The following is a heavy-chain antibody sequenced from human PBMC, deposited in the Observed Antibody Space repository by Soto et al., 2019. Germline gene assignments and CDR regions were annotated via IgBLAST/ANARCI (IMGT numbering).Heavy chain of an antibody. CDR2: INAGNGNT. J-gene: IGHJ4*02. Sequence: ASVKVSCQASGYTFTSYAMHWVRQAPGQRLEWMGWINAGNGNTKYSQKFQGRVTITRDTSASTAYMELSSLRSEDTAVYYCARDPRFWSGIDYWGQGTLVTVSS. V-gene: IGHV1-3*01. CDR1: GYTFTSYA. CDR3: ARDPRFWSGIDY. D-gene: IGHD3-3*01.